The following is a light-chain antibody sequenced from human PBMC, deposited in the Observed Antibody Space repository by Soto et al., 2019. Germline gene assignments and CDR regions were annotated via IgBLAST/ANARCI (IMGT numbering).Light chain of an antibody. J-gene: IGKJ2*02. V-gene: IGKV3-20*01. Sequence: EIVLTQSPGTLSLSPGERATLSCRAGQTVSSNYLAWYQQKPGQAPRLLIHGASNRATGIPDRFSGSGSGTDFTITISRLEPEDYAVYYCQQFGSPWTFGQGTRLEI. CDR2: GAS. CDR1: QTVSSNY. CDR3: QQFGSPWT.